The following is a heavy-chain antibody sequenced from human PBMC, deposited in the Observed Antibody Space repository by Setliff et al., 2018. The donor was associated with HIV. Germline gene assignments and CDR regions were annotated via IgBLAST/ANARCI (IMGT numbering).Heavy chain of an antibody. D-gene: IGHD3-3*01. CDR2: INHGGST. Sequence: SETLSLTCAVYGGSFSGYYWSWIRQSPGKGLEWIGEINHGGSTKYNPSLKCRVTISVDTSKNQFSLKLSSVTAADTAVYYCARGTAYYNFWSGCSQDYYYYMDVWGKGTTVTVSS. V-gene: IGHV4-34*01. J-gene: IGHJ6*03. CDR3: ARGTAYYNFWSGCSQDYYYYMDV. CDR1: GGSFSGYY.